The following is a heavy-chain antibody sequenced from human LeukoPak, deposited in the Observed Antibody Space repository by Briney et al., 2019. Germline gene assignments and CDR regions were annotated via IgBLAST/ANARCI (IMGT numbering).Heavy chain of an antibody. CDR1: GFTFSSYG. Sequence: GGSLRLSCAASGFTFSSYGMHWVRQAPGKGLEWVAFIRYDGSNKYYADSVKGRFTISRDNSKNTLYLQMNSLRSDDTAVYYCARDLKRLTSGWITAAAGDYWGQGTLVTVSS. D-gene: IGHD6-19*01. CDR3: ARDLKRLTSGWITAAAGDY. CDR2: IRYDGSNK. V-gene: IGHV3-30*02. J-gene: IGHJ4*02.